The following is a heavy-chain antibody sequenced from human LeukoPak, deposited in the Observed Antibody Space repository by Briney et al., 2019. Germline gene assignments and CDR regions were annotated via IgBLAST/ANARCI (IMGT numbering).Heavy chain of an antibody. D-gene: IGHD3-9*01. V-gene: IGHV4-39*07. J-gene: IGHJ4*02. CDR1: GGSISSSSYY. CDR2: XYXSGST. CDR3: ASGYDIXSXYXXFDY. Sequence: PSETLSLTCTVSGGSISSSSYYWGWIRQPPGKGLEXXXXXYXSGSTYYNPSLKSRVTISVDTSKNQFSLRLSSVTAADTAVYXCASGYDIXSXYXXFDYWGQGTLVTVSS.